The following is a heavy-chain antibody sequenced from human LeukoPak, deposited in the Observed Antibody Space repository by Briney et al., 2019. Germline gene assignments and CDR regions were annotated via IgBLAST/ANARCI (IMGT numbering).Heavy chain of an antibody. CDR1: GYTFTGYY. J-gene: IGHJ4*02. CDR3: ARGRGTIFGVVTIDY. D-gene: IGHD3-3*01. Sequence: ASVKVSCKASGYTFTGYYMHWVRQAPGQGLEWMGWINPNSGGTNYAQKFQGRVTMTRDTSISTAYMELSRLRSDDTAVYYCARGRGTIFGVVTIDYWGQGTLVTVSS. CDR2: INPNSGGT. V-gene: IGHV1-2*02.